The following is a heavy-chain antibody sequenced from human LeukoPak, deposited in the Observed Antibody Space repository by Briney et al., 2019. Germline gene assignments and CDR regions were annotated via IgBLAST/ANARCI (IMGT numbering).Heavy chain of an antibody. D-gene: IGHD3-22*01. CDR1: GFIFSNNI. CDR2: ISADGGDI. J-gene: IGHJ4*02. V-gene: IGHV3-23*01. Sequence: PGGSLRLSCAASGFIFSNNIMNWVRQAPGKGLQWVSVISADGGDIYYADSLNGRFTISRDNSKNTLHLQMDSLRAEDTAVYYCAKDPPHSDRSIYSDNSWGQGTLVTVSS. CDR3: AKDPPHSDRSIYSDNS.